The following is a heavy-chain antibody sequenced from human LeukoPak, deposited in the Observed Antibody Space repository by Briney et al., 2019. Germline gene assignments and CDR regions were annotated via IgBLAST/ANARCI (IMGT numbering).Heavy chain of an antibody. J-gene: IGHJ4*02. Sequence: GGSLRLSCAASGFTFSSYWMSWVRQAPGKGLEWVANIKQDGSEKYYVDSVKGRFTISRDNAKNSLYLQMNSLRAEDTAVYYCARAIPYYDSSGSFDYWGQGTLVTVSS. D-gene: IGHD3-22*01. CDR2: IKQDGSEK. CDR1: GFTFSSYW. V-gene: IGHV3-7*01. CDR3: ARAIPYYDSSGSFDY.